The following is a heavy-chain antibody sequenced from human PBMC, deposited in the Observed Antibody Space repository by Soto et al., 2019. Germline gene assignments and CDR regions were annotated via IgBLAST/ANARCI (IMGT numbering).Heavy chain of an antibody. CDR2: ISGSGGST. J-gene: IGHJ4*02. CDR3: AKDLVTYYHDSSGHWGFDC. CDR1: GFTFRTYA. V-gene: IGHV3-23*01. Sequence: PGGSLRLSFAASGFTFRTYAMSWVRQAPGKGLEWVSAISGSGGSTYYADSVKGRFTISRDNFKNTLYLQMNSLRAEDTAVYYCAKDLVTYYHDSSGHWGFDCWGQGTLVTVSS. D-gene: IGHD3-22*01.